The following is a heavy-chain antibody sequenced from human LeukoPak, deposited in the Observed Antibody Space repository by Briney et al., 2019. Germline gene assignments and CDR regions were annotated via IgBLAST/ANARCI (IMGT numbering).Heavy chain of an antibody. J-gene: IGHJ4*02. V-gene: IGHV4-39*01. CDR3: ARPPRGYSYGPFDY. CDR2: IYYSGST. Sequence: PSETLSPTCTVSGGSISSSSYYWGWIRQPPGKGLEWIGSIYYSGSTYYNPSLKSRVTISVDTSKNQFSLKLSSVTAADTAVYYCARPPRGYSYGPFDYWGQGTLVTVSS. CDR1: GGSISSSSYY. D-gene: IGHD5-18*01.